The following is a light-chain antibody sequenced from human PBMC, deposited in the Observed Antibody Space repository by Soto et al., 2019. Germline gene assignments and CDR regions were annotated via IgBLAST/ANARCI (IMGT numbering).Light chain of an antibody. V-gene: IGKV1-12*01. J-gene: IGKJ4*01. CDR3: QQTNSFPRT. Sequence: DIQMTQSPSSVAASVGDRVTITCRASQDIRSWVAWYQQKPGKAPKFLIFAASSLQSGVPSRFSGSGSGTDFTLTIGSLQPEDSATYYCQQTNSFPRTFGGGTKVEIK. CDR2: AAS. CDR1: QDIRSW.